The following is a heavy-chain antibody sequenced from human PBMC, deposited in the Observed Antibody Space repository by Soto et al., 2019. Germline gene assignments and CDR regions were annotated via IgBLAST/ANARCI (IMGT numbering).Heavy chain of an antibody. V-gene: IGHV4-59*01. CDR3: ARVAMRCYYFDY. CDR2: IYYSGST. CDR1: GGSISSYY. J-gene: IGHJ4*02. Sequence: QVQLQESGPGLVKPSETLSLTCTVSGGSISSYYWSWIRQPPGKGLEWIGYIYYSGSTNYNPSLKSRDTTSVDTSKNQFSLKLSSVTAADAAVYYWARVAMRCYYFDYWGQGTLVTVSS.